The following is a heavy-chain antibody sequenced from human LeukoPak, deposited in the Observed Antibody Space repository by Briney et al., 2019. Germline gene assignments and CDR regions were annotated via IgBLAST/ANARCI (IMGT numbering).Heavy chain of an antibody. J-gene: IGHJ5*02. Sequence: GASVKVSCKASGYTFTDYFIHWMRQAPGQGLEWMGWMNPNRGGTKYAEKLQGRVTMSRGTATSTAYMELSRLRSDDTAVYYGSKGVFNAWGQGTLVTVSS. CDR2: MNPNRGGT. CDR3: SKGVFNA. V-gene: IGHV1-2*02. D-gene: IGHD6-13*01. CDR1: GYTFTDYF.